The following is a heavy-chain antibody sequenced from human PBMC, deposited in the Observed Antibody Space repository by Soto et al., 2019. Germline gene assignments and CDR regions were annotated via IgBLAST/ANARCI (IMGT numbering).Heavy chain of an antibody. CDR3: GTYFHTYSGPTI. Sequence: KPSETLSLTCVVSDYFISSGYFWAWIRQPPGKGLEWIGTVYHTGSTYYSPSLKGRVTISVDTSKNLFSLNLSSVTSADTAVYYCGTYFHTYSGPTIWGQGTMVTVYS. CDR1: DYFISSGYF. V-gene: IGHV4-38-2*01. J-gene: IGHJ4*02. CDR2: VYHTGST. D-gene: IGHD5-12*01.